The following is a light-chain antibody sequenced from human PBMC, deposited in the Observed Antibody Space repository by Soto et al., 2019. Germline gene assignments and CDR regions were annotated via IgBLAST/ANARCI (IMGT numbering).Light chain of an antibody. CDR1: QSISSY. CDR2: AAS. Sequence: DLQMTQSPSSLSASVGARVTITCRASQSISSYLNWYQQKPGKAPKLLIYAASSLQSGVPLRFSGSVSGTEFTLSISRLQPEDFANYYGQKNYSSPSITFGQGTRLEIK. CDR3: QKNYSSPSIT. J-gene: IGKJ5*01. V-gene: IGKV1-39*01.